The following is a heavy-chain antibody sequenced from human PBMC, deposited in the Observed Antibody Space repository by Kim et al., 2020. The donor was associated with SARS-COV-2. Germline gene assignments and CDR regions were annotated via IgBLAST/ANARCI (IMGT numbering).Heavy chain of an antibody. CDR3: ARSVAIMPPGMDV. Sequence: ASVKVSCKASGYTFTTYAMQWVRQAPGQGLEWMGWINPTRGNTKYSDTFQDRITITRDTSARTAYLELSSLRPEDTAVYYCARSVAIMPPGMDVWGQGPTVTVSS. V-gene: IGHV1-3*01. CDR2: INPTRGNT. J-gene: IGHJ6*02. CDR1: GYTFTTYA. D-gene: IGHD2-21*01.